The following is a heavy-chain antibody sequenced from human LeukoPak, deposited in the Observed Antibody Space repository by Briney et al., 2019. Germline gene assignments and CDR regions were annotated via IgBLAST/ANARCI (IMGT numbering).Heavy chain of an antibody. J-gene: IGHJ4*02. D-gene: IGHD3-3*01. CDR3: ARAQITIFGVVIIDTAFDY. V-gene: IGHV1-69*13. Sequence: GASVKVSCKASGGTFSSYAISWVRQAPGQGLEWMGGIIPIFGTANYAQKFQGRVTITADESTSTAYMELSSLRSEDTAVYYCARAQITIFGVVIIDTAFDYWGQGTLVTVYS. CDR2: IIPIFGTA. CDR1: GGTFSSYA.